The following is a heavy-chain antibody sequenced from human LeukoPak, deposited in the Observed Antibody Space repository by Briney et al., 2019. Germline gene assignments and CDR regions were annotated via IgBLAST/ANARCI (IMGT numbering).Heavy chain of an antibody. V-gene: IGHV3-11*01. J-gene: IGHJ4*02. CDR3: ARERVVVVAATGFVDY. CDR2: ISSSGSTI. CDR1: GFTFSDYY. D-gene: IGHD2-15*01. Sequence: GGSLRLSCAASGFTFSDYYMSWTRQAPGKGLEWVSYISSSGSTIYYADSVKGRFTISRDNAKNSLYLQMNSLRAEDTAVYYCARERVVVVAATGFVDYWGQGTLVTVSS.